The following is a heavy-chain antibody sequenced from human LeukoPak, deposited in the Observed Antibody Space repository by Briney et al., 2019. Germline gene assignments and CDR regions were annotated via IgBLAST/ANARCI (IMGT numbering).Heavy chain of an antibody. CDR1: GYTFTRYV. CDR3: ARTSRVAF. CDR2: MNPNSGNT. V-gene: IGHV1-8*01. Sequence: ASVTVSCKASGYTFTRYVINWVRPATGQGLEWMGWMNPNSGNTGYAQKFHGRVTMSRNTSISTAYMELSSLRSEDTAVYYCARTSRVAFWGQGTLVTVSS. J-gene: IGHJ4*02.